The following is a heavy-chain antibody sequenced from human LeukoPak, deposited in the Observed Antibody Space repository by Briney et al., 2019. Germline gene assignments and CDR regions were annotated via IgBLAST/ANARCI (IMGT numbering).Heavy chain of an antibody. V-gene: IGHV4-59*01. J-gene: IGHJ4*02. D-gene: IGHD1-26*01. Sequence: KSSETLSLTCSVSGGSIGSYYWSWIRQPPGKGLEWIGYIYDSGSTNHNPSLKSRVTISVDTSKNQLSLKLSSVTAADTAVYYCARSELGRYYFNYWGQGTLVTVSS. CDR1: GGSIGSYY. CDR2: IYDSGST. CDR3: ARSELGRYYFNY.